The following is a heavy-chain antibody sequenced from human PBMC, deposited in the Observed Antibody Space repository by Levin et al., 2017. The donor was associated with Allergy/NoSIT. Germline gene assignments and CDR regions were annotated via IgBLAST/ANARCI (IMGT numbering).Heavy chain of an antibody. Sequence: GESLKISCAASGFTFSSYAMHWVRQAPGKGLEWVAVISYDGSNKYYADSVKGRFTISRDNSKNTLYLQMNSLRAEDTAVYYCARGLVAGLNDYWGQGTLVTVSS. V-gene: IGHV3-30-3*01. CDR3: ARGLVAGLNDY. D-gene: IGHD6-19*01. CDR2: ISYDGSNK. CDR1: GFTFSSYA. J-gene: IGHJ4*02.